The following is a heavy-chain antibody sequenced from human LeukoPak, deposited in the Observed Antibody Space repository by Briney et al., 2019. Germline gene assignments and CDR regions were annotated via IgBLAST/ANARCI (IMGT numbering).Heavy chain of an antibody. Sequence: GASVKVSCKASGYTFTGYYMHWVRQAPGQGLEWMGWINPNSGGTNYAQKFQGRVTMTRDTSISTAYMELSRLRPDDTAVYYCARGDYDFWSGYSWFDPWGQGTLVTVYS. J-gene: IGHJ5*02. CDR1: GYTFTGYY. CDR3: ARGDYDFWSGYSWFDP. V-gene: IGHV1-2*02. D-gene: IGHD3-3*01. CDR2: INPNSGGT.